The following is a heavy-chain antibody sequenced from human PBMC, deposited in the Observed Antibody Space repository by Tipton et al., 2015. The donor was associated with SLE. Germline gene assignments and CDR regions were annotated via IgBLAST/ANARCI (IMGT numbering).Heavy chain of an antibody. Sequence: TLSLTCTVSGGSISSYYWSWIRQPPGKGLEWIGYIYYSGSTNYNPSLKSRVTISVDTSKNQFSLKLSSVTAADTAVYYCAREGGNSSGWVVYWGQGTLVTVSS. D-gene: IGHD6-19*01. CDR2: IYYSGST. CDR3: AREGGNSSGWVVY. V-gene: IGHV4-59*01. J-gene: IGHJ4*02. CDR1: GGSISSYY.